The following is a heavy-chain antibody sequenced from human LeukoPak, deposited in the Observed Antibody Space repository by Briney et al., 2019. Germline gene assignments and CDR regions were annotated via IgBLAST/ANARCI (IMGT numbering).Heavy chain of an antibody. D-gene: IGHD5-12*01. J-gene: IGHJ3*02. CDR1: GGSFSGYY. CDR2: ISTGSSYI. CDR3: ARTWRAFDI. Sequence: ETLSLTCAVYGGSFSGYYWNWVRQASGKGLEWVSSISTGSSYIYYADSVKGRFTISRDNAKNSLYLQMDSLRAEDTAVYYCARTWRAFDIWGQGTMVTVSS. V-gene: IGHV3-21*01.